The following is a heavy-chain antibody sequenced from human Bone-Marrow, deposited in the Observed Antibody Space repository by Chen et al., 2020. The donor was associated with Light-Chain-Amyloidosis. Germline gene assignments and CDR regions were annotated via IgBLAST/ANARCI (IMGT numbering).Heavy chain of an antibody. CDR1: GYTFPNYW. V-gene: IGHV5-51*01. D-gene: IGHD5-12*01. Sequence: EVQLEQSGPEVKKPGESLKISCKGSGYTFPNYWIDWVRQMPGKGLEWRGVIYPDDCEARYSPAVEGQVTISADKSITTAYLQWRSLKASDTAMYYCARRRDGYNFDYWGQGTLVTVSS. CDR2: IYPDDCEA. CDR3: ARRRDGYNFDY. J-gene: IGHJ4*02.